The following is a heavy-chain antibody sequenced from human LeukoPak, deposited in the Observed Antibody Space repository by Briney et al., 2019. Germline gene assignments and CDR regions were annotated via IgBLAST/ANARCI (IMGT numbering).Heavy chain of an antibody. Sequence: PGGSLRLSCAASGFTFSSYAMSWVRQASGKGLEWVSAISGSGGSTYYADSVQGRFTISRDNSKNTLYLQMNSLRAEDTAVYYCAKDKEWLVLGVFDYWGQGTLVTVSS. CDR2: ISGSGGST. J-gene: IGHJ4*02. D-gene: IGHD6-19*01. V-gene: IGHV3-23*01. CDR1: GFTFSSYA. CDR3: AKDKEWLVLGVFDY.